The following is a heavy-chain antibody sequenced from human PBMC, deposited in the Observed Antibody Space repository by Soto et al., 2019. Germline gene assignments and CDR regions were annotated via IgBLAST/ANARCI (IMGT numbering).Heavy chain of an antibody. CDR1: GGSISSGGYY. D-gene: IGHD2-15*01. J-gene: IGHJ6*02. CDR3: ARVRVEDAYYYYYGMDV. V-gene: IGHV4-31*03. Sequence: TLSLTCTVSGGSISSGGYYWSWIRQHPGKGLEWIGYIYYSGSTYYNPSLKSRVTISVDTSKNQFSLKLSSVTAADTAVYYCARVRVEDAYYYYYGMDVWGQGTTVTVSS. CDR2: IYYSGST.